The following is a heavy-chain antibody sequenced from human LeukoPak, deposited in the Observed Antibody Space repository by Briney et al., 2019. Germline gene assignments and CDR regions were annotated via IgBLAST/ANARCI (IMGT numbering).Heavy chain of an antibody. Sequence: GASVKVSCKASGYTFTGYYMHWVRQAPGQGLEWMGWINPNSGGTNYAQKFQGRVTMTRDTSISTAYMELSRLRSDDTAVYYRARDYDILTGSNDYWGQGTLVTVSS. V-gene: IGHV1-2*02. CDR2: INPNSGGT. CDR1: GYTFTGYY. J-gene: IGHJ4*02. CDR3: ARDYDILTGSNDY. D-gene: IGHD3-9*01.